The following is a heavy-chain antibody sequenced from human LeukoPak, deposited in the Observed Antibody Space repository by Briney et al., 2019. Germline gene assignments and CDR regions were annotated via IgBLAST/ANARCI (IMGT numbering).Heavy chain of an antibody. D-gene: IGHD3-16*01. CDR1: GFTFSSFG. Sequence: GGSLRLSCAASGFTFSSFGMHWVRQAPGKGLEWVAVIWSDGNNKYYADSVKGRFTISRDNSKNTLYLRMNSLRAEDTAVYYCARDMTYYYGMDVWGQGTTVTVSS. CDR2: IWSDGNNK. J-gene: IGHJ6*02. V-gene: IGHV3-33*01. CDR3: ARDMTYYYGMDV.